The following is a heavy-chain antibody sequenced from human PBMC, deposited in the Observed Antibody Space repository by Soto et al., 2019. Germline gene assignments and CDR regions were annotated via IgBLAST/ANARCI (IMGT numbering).Heavy chain of an antibody. CDR1: GFSFGTYW. V-gene: IGHV3-7*03. Sequence: EVQLVESGGGLVQPGGSLRLSCAVSGFSFGTYWMSWVRQAPGKGLEWLASIKQDGSESNYLESVKGRFTISRDNAKVSLSLQMNILRGEDTAFYYCARDVGPITIFVEALSVYFDFCGQGTLVTVSS. CDR2: IKQDGSES. D-gene: IGHD3-3*01. J-gene: IGHJ4*02. CDR3: ARDVGPITIFVEALSVYFDF.